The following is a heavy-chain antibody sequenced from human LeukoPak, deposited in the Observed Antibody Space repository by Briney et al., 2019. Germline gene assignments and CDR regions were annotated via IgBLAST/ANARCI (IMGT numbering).Heavy chain of an antibody. CDR2: IKSRTDGGTT. D-gene: IGHD1-26*01. V-gene: IGHV3-15*01. Sequence: GGSLRLPCAASGFSFRGSWMNWVRRAPGKGLEWVGRIKSRTDGGTTDYAGPVKGRFTISRDDSKNMLYLQMNSLKIEDTAVYYCVTTGSRRYYYYFDFWGQGTLVTVSS. CDR1: GFSFRGSW. J-gene: IGHJ4*02. CDR3: VTTGSRRYYYYFDF.